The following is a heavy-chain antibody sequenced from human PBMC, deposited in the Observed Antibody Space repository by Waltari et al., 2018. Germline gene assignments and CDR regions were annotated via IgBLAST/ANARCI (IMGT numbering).Heavy chain of an antibody. J-gene: IGHJ3*02. V-gene: IGHV4-59*01. CDR2: IYYSGST. CDR3: AREVPGYYYDSSDGAAFDI. D-gene: IGHD3-22*01. CDR1: GGSISSYY. Sequence: QVQLQESGPGLVKPSETLSLTCTVSGGSISSYYWSWIRQPPGKGLEWIGYIYYSGSTNYNPSLKSRVTISVDTSKNQFSLKLSSVTAADTAVYYCAREVPGYYYDSSDGAAFDIWGQGTMVTVSS.